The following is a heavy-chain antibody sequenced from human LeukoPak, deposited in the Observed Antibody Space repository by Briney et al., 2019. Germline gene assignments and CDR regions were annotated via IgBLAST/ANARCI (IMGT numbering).Heavy chain of an antibody. D-gene: IGHD2-15*01. Sequence: GGSLRLSCAASGFTFSSYAMSWVRQAPGKGLEWVSAISGSGGSTYYADSVKGRFTISRDNSKNTLYLQMNSLRAEDTAVYYCAKKYCSGGSCWSDYWGQGTLVTVSS. CDR3: AKKYCSGGSCWSDY. CDR1: GFTFSSYA. J-gene: IGHJ4*02. V-gene: IGHV3-23*01. CDR2: ISGSGGST.